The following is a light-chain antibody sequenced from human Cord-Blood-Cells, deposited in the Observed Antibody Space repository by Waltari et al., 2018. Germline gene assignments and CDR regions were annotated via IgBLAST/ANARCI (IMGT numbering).Light chain of an antibody. CDR2: GAS. CDR1: QSVSSN. V-gene: IGKV3-15*01. CDR3: QQYNNWPPWT. Sequence: EMVMTQSPATLSVSPGERATLSCRASQSVSSNLAWYQQKPGQDPRLLIYGASTRATGIPARFSGSGSGTEFTLTISSLQSEDFAVYYCQQYNNWPPWTFGQGTKVEIK. J-gene: IGKJ1*01.